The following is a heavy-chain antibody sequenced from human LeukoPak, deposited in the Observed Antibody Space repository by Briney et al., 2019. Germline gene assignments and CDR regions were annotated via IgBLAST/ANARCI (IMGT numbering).Heavy chain of an antibody. CDR3: AAVSQIAVAGTGDY. CDR2: IVVGSGNT. V-gene: IGHV1-58*01. D-gene: IGHD6-19*01. CDR1: GFTFTISA. J-gene: IGHJ4*02. Sequence: GASVKVSCKASGFTFTISAVQWVRQARGQRLEWIGWIVVGSGNTNYAQKFQERVTITRDMSTSTAYMELSSLRSEDTAVYYCAAVSQIAVAGTGDYWGQGTLVTVSS.